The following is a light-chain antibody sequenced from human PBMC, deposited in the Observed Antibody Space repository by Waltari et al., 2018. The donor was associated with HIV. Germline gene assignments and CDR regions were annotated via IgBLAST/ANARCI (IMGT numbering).Light chain of an antibody. CDR3: QQYGSSPPLYT. J-gene: IGKJ2*01. CDR2: GAS. V-gene: IGKV3-20*01. CDR1: QSVSSTY. Sequence: EIVLTQSPGTLSLSPGARATLSCRTSQSVSSTYLAWYQQRPGQAPRLLIYGASSRATGIPDRFSGSGSGTDFTLTINRLEPEDFAVYYCQQYGSSPPLYTFGQGTKLEIK.